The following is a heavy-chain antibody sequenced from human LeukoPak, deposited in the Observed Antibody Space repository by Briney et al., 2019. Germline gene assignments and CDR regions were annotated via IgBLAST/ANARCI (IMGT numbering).Heavy chain of an antibody. CDR2: ISSSSYI. CDR3: ARAYGDSYYFDY. Sequence: GRSLRLSCAASGFTFSSYSMNWVRQAPGKGLEWVSSISSSSYIYYADSVKGRFTISRDNAKNSLYLQMNSLRAEDTAVYYCARAYGDSYYFDYWGQGTLVTVSS. D-gene: IGHD4-17*01. J-gene: IGHJ4*02. CDR1: GFTFSSYS. V-gene: IGHV3-21*01.